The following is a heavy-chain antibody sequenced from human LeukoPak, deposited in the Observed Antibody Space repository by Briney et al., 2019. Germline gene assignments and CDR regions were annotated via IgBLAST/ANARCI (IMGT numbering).Heavy chain of an antibody. CDR2: IYYSGST. D-gene: IGHD3-22*01. Sequence: SETLSLTCTVSGGSISTSNYYWSWIRQPPGKGLEWIGYIYYSGSTNYNPSLKSRVTISVDTSKNQFSLKLSSVTAADTAVYYCARHKTYYYDSSLGFDYWGQGTLVTVSS. CDR3: ARHKTYYYDSSLGFDY. J-gene: IGHJ4*02. CDR1: GGSISTSNYY. V-gene: IGHV4-61*05.